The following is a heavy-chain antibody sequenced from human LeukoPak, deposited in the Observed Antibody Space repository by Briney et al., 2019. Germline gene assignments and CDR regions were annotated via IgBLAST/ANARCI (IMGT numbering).Heavy chain of an antibody. Sequence: SETLSLTCTVSGGSISSSSYYGGWIRQPPGKGLEWIGSIYYSGSTYYNPSLKSRVTISVDTSKNQFSLKLSSVTAADTAVYYCARQASCTNGVCFHYYYYYMDVWGKGTSVTVSS. CDR1: GGSISSSSYY. CDR3: ARQASCTNGVCFHYYYYYMDV. D-gene: IGHD2-8*01. J-gene: IGHJ6*03. CDR2: IYYSGST. V-gene: IGHV4-39*01.